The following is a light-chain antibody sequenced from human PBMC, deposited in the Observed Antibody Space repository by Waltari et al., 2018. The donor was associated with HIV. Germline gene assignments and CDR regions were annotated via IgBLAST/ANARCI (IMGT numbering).Light chain of an antibody. J-gene: IGLJ3*02. Sequence: QSVLTQPPSASGTPGQRVTISCSGSSSHIGSNTVNWYQHLPGTAPKLLIYSNNQRPSGVPDRFSGSKSGTSASLAISGLQSEDEADYYCATWDDSPDGPVFGGGTKLTVL. CDR3: ATWDDSPDGPV. CDR1: SSHIGSNT. CDR2: SNN. V-gene: IGLV1-44*01.